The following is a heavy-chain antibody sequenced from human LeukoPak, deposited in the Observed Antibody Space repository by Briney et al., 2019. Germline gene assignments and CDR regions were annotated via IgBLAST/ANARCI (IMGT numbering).Heavy chain of an antibody. V-gene: IGHV4-34*01. J-gene: IGHJ4*02. D-gene: IGHD4-17*01. CDR1: GGSFSGYY. Sequence: SETLSLTCAVYGGSFSGYYWSWIRQPPGKGLEWIGEINHSGSTNYNPSLKSRVTISVDTSKNQFSLKLSSVTAADTAVYYCARGTHHGDRRWGYWGQGTLVTVSS. CDR3: ARGTHHGDRRWGY. CDR2: INHSGST.